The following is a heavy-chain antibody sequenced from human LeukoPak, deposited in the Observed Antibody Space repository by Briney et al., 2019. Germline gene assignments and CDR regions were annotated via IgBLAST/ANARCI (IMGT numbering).Heavy chain of an antibody. V-gene: IGHV3-30-3*01. J-gene: IGHJ6*02. CDR3: ARYFTGAEGYYYGMDV. D-gene: IGHD7-27*01. CDR1: GFTFSSYA. CDR2: ISYDGSNK. Sequence: GGSLRLSCAASGFTFSSYAMHWVRQAPGKGLEWVAVISYDGSNKYYADSVKGRFTISRDNSKNALYLQMNSLRAEDTAVYYCARYFTGAEGYYYGMDVWGQGTTVTVSS.